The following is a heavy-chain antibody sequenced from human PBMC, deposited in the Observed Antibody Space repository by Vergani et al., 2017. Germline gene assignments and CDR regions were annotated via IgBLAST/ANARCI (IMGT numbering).Heavy chain of an antibody. J-gene: IGHJ4*02. CDR3: ATFRGLVYYDCNGYPPG. Sequence: QLQLQESGPGLVKPSETLSLTCTVSGGSISSSTYFWGWIRQPPGKGLEWIGNIYYNGSTYYNPSLKSRVTISVDTSKNQFSLKLSSVTAADTAVYYCATFRGLVYYDCNGYPPGWGQGTLVTVSS. CDR1: GGSISSSTYF. V-gene: IGHV4-39*01. D-gene: IGHD3-22*01. CDR2: IYYNGST.